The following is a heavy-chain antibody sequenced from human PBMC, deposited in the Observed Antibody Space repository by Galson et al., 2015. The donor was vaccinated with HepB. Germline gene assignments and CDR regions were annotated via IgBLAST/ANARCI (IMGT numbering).Heavy chain of an antibody. CDR2: ISAYNGNT. J-gene: IGHJ2*01. Sequence: SVKVSCKASGYTFTSYGISWVRQAPGQGLEWMGWISAYNGNTNYAQKLQGRVTMTTDTSTSTAYMELRSLRSDDTAVYYCARYLDSSSWYWYFDLWGRGTLVTVSS. CDR3: ARYLDSSSWYWYFDL. D-gene: IGHD6-13*01. CDR1: GYTFTSYG. V-gene: IGHV1-18*01.